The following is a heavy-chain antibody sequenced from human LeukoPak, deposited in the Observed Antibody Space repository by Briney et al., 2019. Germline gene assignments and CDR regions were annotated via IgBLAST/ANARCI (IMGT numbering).Heavy chain of an antibody. D-gene: IGHD5-24*01. CDR1: SGSLSSYY. CDR3: ASVET. J-gene: IGHJ4*02. CDR2: IYYRGGT. Sequence: PSQTLSLTCTLSSGSLSSYYTGWIRHPPEKGREWIGYIYYRGGTNYNPSLKSRVPISVDTSKNQFSLRLSSVAAADTAGYYCASVETGGQGTLVTVS. V-gene: IGHV4-59*08.